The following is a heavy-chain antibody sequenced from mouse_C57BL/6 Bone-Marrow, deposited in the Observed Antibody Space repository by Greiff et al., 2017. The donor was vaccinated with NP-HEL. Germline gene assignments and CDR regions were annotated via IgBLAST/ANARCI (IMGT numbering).Heavy chain of an antibody. V-gene: IGHV5-17*01. CDR2: ISSCSSTI. D-gene: IGHD1-1*01. Sequence: EVKLVESGGGLVKPGGSLKLSCAASGFTFSAYGMHWVRQAPEKGLAWVAYISSCSSTIYYADTVKGRFTISRDNAKNTLFLQMTSLRSEDTAMYYCARPGYYGSSYSWFAYWGQGTLVTVSA. CDR1: GFTFSAYG. CDR3: ARPGYYGSSYSWFAY. J-gene: IGHJ3*01.